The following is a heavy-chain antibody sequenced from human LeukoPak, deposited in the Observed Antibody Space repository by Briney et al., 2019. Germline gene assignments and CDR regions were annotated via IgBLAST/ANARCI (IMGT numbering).Heavy chain of an antibody. J-gene: IGHJ6*02. CDR2: ISYDGSNK. Sequence: GGSLRLFCAASGFTFSSYAMHWVRQAPGKGLEWVAVISYDGSNKYYADSVKGRFTISRDNSKNTLYLQMNSLRAEDTAVYYCARDRYEWEPYGDYASDYYYYGMDVWGQGTTVTVSS. D-gene: IGHD4-17*01. V-gene: IGHV3-30-3*01. CDR3: ARDRYEWEPYGDYASDYYYYGMDV. CDR1: GFTFSSYA.